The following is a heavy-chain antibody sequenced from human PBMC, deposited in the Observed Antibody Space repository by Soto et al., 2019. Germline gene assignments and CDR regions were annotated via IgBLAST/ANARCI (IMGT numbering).Heavy chain of an antibody. D-gene: IGHD3-16*01. Sequence: PSETLSLTCTVSGGSIRSYYWSWVRQPPGKGPEWIGYMHYSGNNNYNPSLRSRATLSVDTSKNQFSLTLNSVTAADTAVYYCARHAVELRFGYYYGLDAWGQGTTVTVSS. CDR2: MHYSGNN. CDR1: GGSIRSYY. V-gene: IGHV4-59*08. J-gene: IGHJ6*02. CDR3: ARHAVELRFGYYYGLDA.